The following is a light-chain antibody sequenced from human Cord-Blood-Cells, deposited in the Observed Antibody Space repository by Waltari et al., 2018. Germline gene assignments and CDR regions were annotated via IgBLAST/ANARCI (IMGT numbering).Light chain of an antibody. CDR3: QQSYSTPFT. CDR2: AAS. Sequence: DMQRTQSPSSLSASVESRVTITCRASQSISSYLNWDQQKPGKAPKILIYAASSLQSGVPSRFSGSGSGTDFTLTISSLQPEDFATYYGQQSYSTPFTFGPGTKVDIK. J-gene: IGKJ3*01. V-gene: IGKV1-39*01. CDR1: QSISSY.